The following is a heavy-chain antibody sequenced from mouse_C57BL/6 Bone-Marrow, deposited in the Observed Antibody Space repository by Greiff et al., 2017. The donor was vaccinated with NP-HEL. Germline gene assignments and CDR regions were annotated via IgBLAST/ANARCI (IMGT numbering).Heavy chain of an antibody. CDR2: IYPGSGST. CDR1: GYTFTSYW. V-gene: IGHV1-55*01. CDR3: ANYYGSSYRFAY. Sequence: QVQLQQPGAELVKPGASVKMSCKASGYTFTSYWITWVKQRPRQGLEWIGDIYPGSGSTNYNEKFKSKATLTVDTSSSTAYMQLSSLTSEDSAVYYCANYYGSSYRFAYWGQGTLVTVSA. D-gene: IGHD1-1*01. J-gene: IGHJ3*01.